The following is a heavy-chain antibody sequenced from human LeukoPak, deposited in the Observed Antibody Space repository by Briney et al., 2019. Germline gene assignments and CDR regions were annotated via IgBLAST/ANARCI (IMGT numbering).Heavy chain of an antibody. J-gene: IGHJ4*02. CDR2: ISYSGGGT. V-gene: IGHV3-23*01. CDR1: GFTFSTYA. CDR3: AKFADCSGGSCYRNFDY. D-gene: IGHD2-15*01. Sequence: GGSLRLSCAASGFTFSTYAMSWVRQAPGKGLEGVSAISYSGGGTYYADSVKGHFTISRDNSKNTLYLQMNSLRGEDTALYYCAKFADCSGGSCYRNFDYWGQGTLVTVSS.